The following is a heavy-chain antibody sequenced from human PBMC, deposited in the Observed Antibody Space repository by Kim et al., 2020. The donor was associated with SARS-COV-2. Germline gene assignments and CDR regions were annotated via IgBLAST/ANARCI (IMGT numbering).Heavy chain of an antibody. V-gene: IGHV3-30*01. D-gene: IGHD1-26*01. CDR3: ARGKGGSYYYGMDV. Sequence: ADSGKGRLTISRDNSKNTLYLQMNSLRAEDTAVYYCARGKGGSYYYGMDVWGQGTTVTVSS. J-gene: IGHJ6*02.